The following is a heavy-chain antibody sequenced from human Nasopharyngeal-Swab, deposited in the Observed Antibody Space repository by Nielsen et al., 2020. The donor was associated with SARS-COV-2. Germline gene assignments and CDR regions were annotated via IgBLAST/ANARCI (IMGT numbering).Heavy chain of an antibody. CDR1: GYTFTSYD. V-gene: IGHV1-8*01. CDR2: MNSNSGNT. Sequence: ASVKVSCKASGYTFTSYDINWVRQATGQGLEWMGWMNSNSGNTGYAQKFQGRVTMTRNTSISTAYMELSSLRSEDTAVYYCARGFIVATIFHYYYYMDVWGKGTTVTVSS. D-gene: IGHD5-12*01. J-gene: IGHJ6*03. CDR3: ARGFIVATIFHYYYYMDV.